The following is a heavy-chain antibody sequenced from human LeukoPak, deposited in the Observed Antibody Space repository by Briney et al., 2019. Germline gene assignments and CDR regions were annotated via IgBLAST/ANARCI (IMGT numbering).Heavy chain of an antibody. D-gene: IGHD6-19*01. Sequence: SETLSLTCTVSGGSISSYYWSWIRQPPGKGLEWIGYIYYSGSTNYNPPLKSRVTISVDTSKNQFSLKLSSVTAADTAVYYCARDESSGWSSAFDYWGQGTLVTVSS. CDR2: IYYSGST. CDR3: ARDESSGWSSAFDY. J-gene: IGHJ4*02. CDR1: GGSISSYY. V-gene: IGHV4-59*01.